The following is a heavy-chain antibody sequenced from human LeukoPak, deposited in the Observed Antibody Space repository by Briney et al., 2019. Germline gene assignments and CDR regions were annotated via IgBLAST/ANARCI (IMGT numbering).Heavy chain of an antibody. CDR3: ASGVVIPYYYYMDV. Sequence: SVKVSCKVSGYTLTELSMHWVRQAPGQGLEWMGGIIPIFGTANYAQKFQGRVTITADESTSTAYMELSSLRSEDTAVYYCASGVVIPYYYYMDVWGKGTTVTVSS. D-gene: IGHD2-21*01. J-gene: IGHJ6*03. V-gene: IGHV1-69*13. CDR1: GYTLTELS. CDR2: IIPIFGTA.